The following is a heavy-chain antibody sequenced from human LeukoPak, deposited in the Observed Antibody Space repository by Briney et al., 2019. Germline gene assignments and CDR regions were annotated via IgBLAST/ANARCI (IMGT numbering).Heavy chain of an antibody. CDR3: ARASLQFLTAGED. V-gene: IGHV4-61*02. Sequence: SETLSLTCSVSGASIDTGTYYWTWIRQPAGKGLEFIGRIYNTGVANYNPSLSSRVTISVDTSKNQSFLHLTSLTAADTAIYFCARASLQFLTAGEDWGQGTRVTVSS. D-gene: IGHD3-3*01. CDR2: IYNTGVA. J-gene: IGHJ4*02. CDR1: GASIDTGTYY.